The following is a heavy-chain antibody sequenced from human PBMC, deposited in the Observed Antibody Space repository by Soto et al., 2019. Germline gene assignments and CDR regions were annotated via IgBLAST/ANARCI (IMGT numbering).Heavy chain of an antibody. CDR3: ARDPKTSGGQHWAFNYFDS. D-gene: IGHD7-27*01. CDR2: ISARGGSS. Sequence: EVQLLESGGGLVQPGGSLRLACAASGFSFNSYAMVWVRQAPGKGLEWVSVISARGGSSYFADSVKGRFTISRDNSKSTLYLQVDSLRPEDAAVYYCARDPKTSGGQHWAFNYFDSWGQGTLVTVSS. J-gene: IGHJ4*02. V-gene: IGHV3-23*01. CDR1: GFSFNSYA.